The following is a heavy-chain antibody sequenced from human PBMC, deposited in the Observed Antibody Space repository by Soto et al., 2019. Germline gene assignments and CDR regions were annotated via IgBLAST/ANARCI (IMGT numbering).Heavy chain of an antibody. CDR2: VTGSGGST. J-gene: IGHJ4*02. Sequence: EVQLLESGGASVQPGGSLRLACAASGFIFGHYAMTCVRQAPGKGLEWVSAVTGSGGSTYYADSVKGRFSISRYNSKNTRHLQMNALRAEDTAVYYCAKSDYVWGRTSSDYFDYWGQGTLVTVSS. V-gene: IGHV3-23*01. D-gene: IGHD3-16*01. CDR1: GFIFGHYA. CDR3: AKSDYVWGRTSSDYFDY.